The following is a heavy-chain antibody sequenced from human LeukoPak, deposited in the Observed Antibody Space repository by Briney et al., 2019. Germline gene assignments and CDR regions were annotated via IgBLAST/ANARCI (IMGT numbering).Heavy chain of an antibody. Sequence: PGRSLRLSCAASGFIFSSLAMSWVSHAPRKGLEWVSAISGSGGRTYYADSVEGRFTISRDNSKNTLYLQMNSLRAEDTAVYYCAKGSGYYYDSSGYYFTYWGQGTLVTVSS. V-gene: IGHV3-23*01. D-gene: IGHD3-22*01. J-gene: IGHJ4*02. CDR2: ISGSGGRT. CDR3: AKGSGYYYDSSGYYFTY. CDR1: GFIFSSLA.